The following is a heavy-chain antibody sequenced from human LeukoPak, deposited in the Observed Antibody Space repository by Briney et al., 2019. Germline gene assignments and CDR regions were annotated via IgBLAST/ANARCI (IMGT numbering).Heavy chain of an antibody. CDR1: GFTLSDHW. V-gene: IGHV3-74*03. J-gene: IGHJ6*02. Sequence: GGSLRLSCVASGFTLSDHWMYWVRQGPSRGLAHVSRVESDASRTTYADSVKGRFTISRDDAKDTMYLQMNSLRVEDTAVYYCVKGGHKLDIQTTHYYYGLDVWGQGTTVAVS. D-gene: IGHD5-12*01. CDR3: VKGGHKLDIQTTHYYYGLDV. CDR2: VESDASRT.